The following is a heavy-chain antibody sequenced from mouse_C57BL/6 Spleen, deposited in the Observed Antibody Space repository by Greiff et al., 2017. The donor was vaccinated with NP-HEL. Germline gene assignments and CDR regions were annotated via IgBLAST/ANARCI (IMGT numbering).Heavy chain of an antibody. CDR3: ALGPYYGSSLYAMDY. D-gene: IGHD1-1*01. CDR1: GFNIKDYY. Sequence: EVQLQESGAELVKPGASVKLSCTASGFNIKDYYMHWVKQRTEQGLEWIGRIDPEDGETKYAPKFQGKATITADTSANTAYLQLSSLTSEDTAVYYCALGPYYGSSLYAMDYWGQGTSVTVSS. J-gene: IGHJ4*01. V-gene: IGHV14-2*01. CDR2: IDPEDGET.